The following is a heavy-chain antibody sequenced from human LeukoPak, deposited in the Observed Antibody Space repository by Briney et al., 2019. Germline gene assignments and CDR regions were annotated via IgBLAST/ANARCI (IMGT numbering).Heavy chain of an antibody. CDR1: GGSISSYY. J-gene: IGHJ5*02. CDR3: ARDSFPRETNWFDP. V-gene: IGHV4-59*01. CDR2: IYYSGST. Sequence: SETLSLTCTVSGGSISSYYWSWIRQPPGKGLEWIGYIYYSGSTNYNPSLKSRVTISVDTSKNQFSLKLSSVTAADTAVYYCARDSFPRETNWFDPWGQGTLVTVSS. D-gene: IGHD1-26*01.